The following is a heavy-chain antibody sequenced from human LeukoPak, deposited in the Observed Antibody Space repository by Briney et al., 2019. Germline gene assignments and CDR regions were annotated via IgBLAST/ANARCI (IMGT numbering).Heavy chain of an antibody. D-gene: IGHD2-8*01. Sequence: GGSLRLSCAASGFTFSSYSMTWVRQAPGKGLEWVGRIKSQTAGGTTDYAAPVRGRFTISRDDSQNALYLQLNSLQTEDTGVYYCTTDASPYCTNGKCYSGGNFDYWGQGTLVTVSS. J-gene: IGHJ4*02. CDR2: IKSQTAGGTT. CDR3: TTDASPYCTNGKCYSGGNFDY. CDR1: GFTFSSYS. V-gene: IGHV3-15*01.